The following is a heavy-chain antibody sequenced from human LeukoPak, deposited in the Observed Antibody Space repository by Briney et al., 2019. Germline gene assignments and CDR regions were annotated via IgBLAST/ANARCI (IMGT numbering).Heavy chain of an antibody. CDR1: GGSISGYF. J-gene: IGHJ4*02. V-gene: IGHV4-4*07. CDR3: AREPTSGREPTSGRPLDY. D-gene: IGHD5-12*01. CDR2: IYSSGSN. Sequence: SETLSLTCTVSGGSISGYFWSWIRQPAGKGLEWIGRIYSSGSNNYNPSLKSRVTMSLDTSKDHLSLNLSSVTAADTAVYYCAREPTSGREPTSGRPLDYWGQGTLVTVSS.